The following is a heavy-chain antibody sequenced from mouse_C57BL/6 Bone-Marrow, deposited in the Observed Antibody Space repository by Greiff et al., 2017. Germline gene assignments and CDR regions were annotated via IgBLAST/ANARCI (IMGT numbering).Heavy chain of an antibody. CDR3: ERRGYGNYDYYAMDY. D-gene: IGHD2-1*01. J-gene: IGHJ4*01. V-gene: IGHV1-49*01. CDR2: FTISSDAT. Sequence: LQQSGAGLVRPGSSVKLSCTDSYFTFMASAMHWVQQTPGHGLEWIGSFTISSDATEYSENFKGKATLTADNSSNTAYMELSSLTSEESAVYYCERRGYGNYDYYAMDYWGQGTSVTVSS. CDR1: YFTFMASA.